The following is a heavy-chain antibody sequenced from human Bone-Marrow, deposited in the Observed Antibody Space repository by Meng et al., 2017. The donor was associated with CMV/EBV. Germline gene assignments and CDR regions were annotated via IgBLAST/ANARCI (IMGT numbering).Heavy chain of an antibody. CDR1: GFDFSSYW. CDR3: ASGSRTASHP. CDR2: IKHDGSEK. Sequence: GESLKISCAASGFDFSSYWMSWVRQAPGKGPQWVANIKHDGSEKYYVDSAKGRFTISRDNAKNSLYLQMSSLRAGDSAVYYCASGSRTASHPWGQGTLVTGSS. D-gene: IGHD1-1*01. V-gene: IGHV3-7*01. J-gene: IGHJ5*02.